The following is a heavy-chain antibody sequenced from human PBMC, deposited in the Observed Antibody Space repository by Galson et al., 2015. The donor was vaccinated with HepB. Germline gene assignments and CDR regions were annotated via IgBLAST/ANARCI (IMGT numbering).Heavy chain of an antibody. CDR2: VSTYIGDT. Sequence: SVKVSCKASGYSFTTYIISWVRQAPGQGLQWMGRVSTYIGDTQYAPVLQDRVTMTTDTSTRTAYLELRSLTSDDTAGHYWWGGGMATIGGPTFDYWGHGTLITVSS. V-gene: IGHV1-18*01. D-gene: IGHD5-24*01. CDR1: GYSFTTYI. J-gene: IGHJ4*01. CDR3: WGGGMATIGGPTFDY.